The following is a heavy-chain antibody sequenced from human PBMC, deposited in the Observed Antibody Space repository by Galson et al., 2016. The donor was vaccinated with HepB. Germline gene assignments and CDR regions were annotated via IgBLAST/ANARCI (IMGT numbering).Heavy chain of an antibody. Sequence: SLRLSCAASGFAFSSHWLHWVRQDLGKGLVWVSRINSDGTISNYADSVKGRFTISRDNAKKALYLQMNSLRAEDTAVYLCVRYHSVVPTTAYNWFDPWGRGTLVTVSS. J-gene: IGHJ5*02. CDR1: GFAFSSHW. CDR3: VRYHSVVPTTAYNWFDP. V-gene: IGHV3-74*01. CDR2: INSDGTIS. D-gene: IGHD4-23*01.